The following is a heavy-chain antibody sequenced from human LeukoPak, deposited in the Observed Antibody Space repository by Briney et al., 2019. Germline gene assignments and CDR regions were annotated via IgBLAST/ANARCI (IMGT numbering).Heavy chain of an antibody. CDR1: GGSISSSNW. D-gene: IGHD3-10*01. CDR2: IYHSGST. V-gene: IGHV4-4*02. Sequence: SGTLSLTCAVSGGSISSSNWWSWVRQPPGKGREWIGEIYHSGSTNYNPSLKRRVTISVDKSKNQFSLQLSSVTAADTAVYYCARHTLRRGVITYWGQGTLVTVSS. CDR3: ARHTLRRGVITY. J-gene: IGHJ4*02.